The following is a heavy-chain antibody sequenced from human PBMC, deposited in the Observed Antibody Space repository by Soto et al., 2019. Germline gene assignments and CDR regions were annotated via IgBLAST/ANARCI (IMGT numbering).Heavy chain of an antibody. Sequence: SVKVSCKASGGTFSSYAISWVRQAPGQGLEWMGGIIPIFGTANYAQKFQGRVTITADESTSTAYMELSSLRSEDMAVYYCASSVGATVYYYGMDVWGQGTTVTVSS. CDR2: IIPIFGTA. D-gene: IGHD1-26*01. J-gene: IGHJ6*02. V-gene: IGHV1-69*13. CDR3: ASSVGATVYYYGMDV. CDR1: GGTFSSYA.